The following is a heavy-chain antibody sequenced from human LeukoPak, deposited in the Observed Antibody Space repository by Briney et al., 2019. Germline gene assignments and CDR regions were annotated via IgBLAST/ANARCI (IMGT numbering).Heavy chain of an antibody. CDR1: GFTFSSYG. Sequence: GGSLRLSCAASGFTFSSYGMHWVRQAPGKGLEWVAVIWYDGSNKYYADSVKGRFTISRDNSKNTLFLQMNSLRAEDTAVYYCARDRGPRTGFMVREAYDYWGQGTLVTVSS. CDR3: ARDRGPRTGFMVREAYDY. J-gene: IGHJ4*02. CDR2: IWYDGSNK. D-gene: IGHD3-10*01. V-gene: IGHV3-33*01.